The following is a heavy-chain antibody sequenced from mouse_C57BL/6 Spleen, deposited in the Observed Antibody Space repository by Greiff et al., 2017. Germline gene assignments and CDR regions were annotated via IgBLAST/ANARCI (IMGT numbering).Heavy chain of an antibody. CDR3: ASRGTAQAPAY. J-gene: IGHJ3*01. CDR2: ISYDGSN. V-gene: IGHV3-6*01. CDR1: GYSITSGYY. Sequence: EVQLQESGPGLVKPSQSLSLTCSVTGYSITSGYYWNWIRQFPGNQLEWVDYISYDGSNNYNPSLKNRISITRDKSKNQFLLKLKTVTTDDTATYYCASRGTAQAPAYWGQGTLVTVSA. D-gene: IGHD3-1*01.